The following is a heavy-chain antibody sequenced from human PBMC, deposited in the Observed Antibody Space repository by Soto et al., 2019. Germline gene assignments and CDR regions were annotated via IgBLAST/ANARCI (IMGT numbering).Heavy chain of an antibody. CDR2: ISYDGSNK. Sequence: QVQLVESGGGVVQPGRSLRLSCAASGFTFSSYAMHWVRQAPGKGLEWVAVISYDGSNKYYADSVKGRFTISRDNSKNTLYLQMNSLRAEDTAVYYCARSGAGADAFDIWGQGTMVTVSS. CDR1: GFTFSSYA. V-gene: IGHV3-30-3*01. D-gene: IGHD6-19*01. CDR3: ARSGAGADAFDI. J-gene: IGHJ3*02.